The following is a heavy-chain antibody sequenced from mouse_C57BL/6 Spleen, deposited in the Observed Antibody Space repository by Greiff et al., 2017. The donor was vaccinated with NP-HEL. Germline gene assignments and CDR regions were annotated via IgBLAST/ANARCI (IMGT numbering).Heavy chain of an antibody. CDR2: IYPGDGDT. CDR3: ARDLLITTVVAPY. Sequence: QVQLKQSGPELVKPGASVKISCKASGYAFSSSWMNWVKQRPGKGLEWIGRIYPGDGDTNYNGKFKGKATLTADKSSSTAYMQLSSLTSEDSAVYFCARDLLITTVVAPYWGQGTLVTVSA. V-gene: IGHV1-82*01. J-gene: IGHJ3*01. CDR1: GYAFSSSW. D-gene: IGHD1-1*01.